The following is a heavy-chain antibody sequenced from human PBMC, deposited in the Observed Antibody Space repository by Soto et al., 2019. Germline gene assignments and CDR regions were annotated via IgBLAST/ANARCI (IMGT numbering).Heavy chain of an antibody. Sequence: PGESLKISCKGSGYSFANYWIVWVRQVPGKGLEYMGIIYPGNSDTRYSPSFQGQVTISADKSIRSAYLQWSSLKASDTAMYYCARGKTYSSDTASYPYFDYWGQGTLVTVSS. CDR2: IYPGNSDT. D-gene: IGHD3-22*01. CDR1: GYSFANYW. CDR3: ARGKTYSSDTASYPYFDY. J-gene: IGHJ4*02. V-gene: IGHV5-51*01.